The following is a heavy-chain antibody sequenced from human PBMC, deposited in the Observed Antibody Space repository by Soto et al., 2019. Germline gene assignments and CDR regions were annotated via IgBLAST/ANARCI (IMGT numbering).Heavy chain of an antibody. J-gene: IGHJ4*02. CDR2: ILPMFRTT. CDR1: GDSFNTDT. Sequence: QVQLVQSGAEVREPGSSVRVSCKASGDSFNTDTFTCVRQAPGQGLEWMGGILPMFRTTDYSQQLRGRVTISADESTSNVYMELRRLRSEDTAIYFCARGTPSTRDRMCGRPLCYLPLDWGQGTLVAVSS. V-gene: IGHV1-69*01. D-gene: IGHD2-2*01. CDR3: ARGTPSTRDRMCGRPLCYLPLD.